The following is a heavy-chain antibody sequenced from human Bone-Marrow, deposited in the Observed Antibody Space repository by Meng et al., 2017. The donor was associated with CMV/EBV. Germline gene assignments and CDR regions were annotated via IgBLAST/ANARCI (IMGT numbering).Heavy chain of an antibody. CDR3: STDDTPYGYSFSSIDY. D-gene: IGHD5-18*01. Sequence: GGSLRLSCAASGFTFRSYAMHWVRQAPGQGLEWVAVISYDGSNKYHSDSVKGRFTISRDNSKSTLYLQMHSLRAEDPAMYYCSTDDTPYGYSFSSIDYWGQGTLVTVSS. CDR2: ISYDGSNK. J-gene: IGHJ4*02. V-gene: IGHV3-30*04. CDR1: GFTFRSYA.